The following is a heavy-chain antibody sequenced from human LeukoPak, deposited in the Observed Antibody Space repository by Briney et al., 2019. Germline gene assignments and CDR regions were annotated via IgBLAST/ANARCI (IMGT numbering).Heavy chain of an antibody. D-gene: IGHD6-13*01. CDR1: GFTFSSYW. V-gene: IGHV3-7*01. CDR3: ARDRGHSSSWYYYYGMDV. Sequence: GGSLRLSCAASGFTFSSYWMSWVRQAPGKGLEWVANIKQDGSEKYYVDSVKGRFTISRDNAKNSLYLQMNSLRAEDTAVYYCARDRGHSSSWYYYYGMDVWGQGTTVTVSS. CDR2: IKQDGSEK. J-gene: IGHJ6*02.